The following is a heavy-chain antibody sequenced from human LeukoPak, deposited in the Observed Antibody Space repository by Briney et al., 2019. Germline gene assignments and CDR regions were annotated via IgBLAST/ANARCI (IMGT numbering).Heavy chain of an antibody. CDR3: ARYYYDSSGYYYDWFDP. D-gene: IGHD3-22*01. J-gene: IGHJ5*02. V-gene: IGHV5-51*01. CDR1: GDSFTSYW. CDR2: IYPCDSDT. Sequence: GESLKISCKGSGDSFTSYWIGWVRQMPGKGLEWRGSIYPCDSDTRYSPSFQGQVTISADKSISTAYLQWSSLKASDTAMYYCARYYYDSSGYYYDWFDPWGQGTLVTVSS.